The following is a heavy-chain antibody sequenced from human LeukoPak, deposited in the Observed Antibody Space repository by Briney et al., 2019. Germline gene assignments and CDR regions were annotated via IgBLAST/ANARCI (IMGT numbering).Heavy chain of an antibody. V-gene: IGHV4-39*07. CDR3: AREGVVSRLDY. CDR1: GGSISSGAYY. Sequence: SETLSLTCIVSGGSISSGAYYWAWIRQPPGKGLEWIVTINNSGSTFYNPSLKSRVTMSVDTSKNQFSLKLSSVTAADTAVYYCAREGVVSRLDYWGQGTLVTVSS. CDR2: INNSGST. J-gene: IGHJ4*02. D-gene: IGHD2-15*01.